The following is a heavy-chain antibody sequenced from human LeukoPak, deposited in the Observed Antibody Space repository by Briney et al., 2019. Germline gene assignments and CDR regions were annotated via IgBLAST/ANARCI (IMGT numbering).Heavy chain of an antibody. CDR1: GDSVSSNSAA. J-gene: IGHJ4*02. V-gene: IGHV6-1*01. CDR2: TYYRSKWYN. Sequence: SQTLSLTCAISGDSVSSNSAAWNWIRQSPSRGLEWLGRTYYRSKWYNDYAVSVKSRITINPDTSKNQFSLQLNSVTPEDTAVYYCARVRHVVYNWNKYFDNWGQGTLVTVSS. CDR3: ARVRHVVYNWNKYFDN. D-gene: IGHD1/OR15-1a*01.